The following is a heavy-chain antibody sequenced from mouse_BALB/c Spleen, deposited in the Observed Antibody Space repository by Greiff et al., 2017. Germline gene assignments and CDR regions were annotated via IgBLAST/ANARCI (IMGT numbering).Heavy chain of an antibody. CDR2: ISSGSSTI. CDR3: ARGATKGCYAMDY. D-gene: IGHD1-1*01. V-gene: IGHV5-17*02. J-gene: IGHJ4*01. Sequence: EVQGVESGGGLVQPGGSRKLSCAASGFTFSSFGMHWVRQAPEKGLEWVAYISSGSSTIYYADTVKGRFTISRDNPKNTLFLQMTSLRSEDTAMYYCARGATKGCYAMDYWGQGTSVTVSS. CDR1: GFTFSSFG.